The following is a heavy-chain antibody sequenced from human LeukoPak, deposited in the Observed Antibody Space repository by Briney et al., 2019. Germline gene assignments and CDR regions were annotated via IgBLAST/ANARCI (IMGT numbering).Heavy chain of an antibody. Sequence: GGSLRLTCAPSGFTFSSYSMNWVRQAPGKGLEWVSYISSSSSTIYYADSVKGRFTISRDNAKNSLYLQMNSLRAEDTAVYYCARVKDWYYYDSRFDYWGQGTLVTVSS. V-gene: IGHV3-48*01. CDR3: ARVKDWYYYDSRFDY. CDR2: ISSSSSTI. D-gene: IGHD3-22*01. J-gene: IGHJ4*02. CDR1: GFTFSSYS.